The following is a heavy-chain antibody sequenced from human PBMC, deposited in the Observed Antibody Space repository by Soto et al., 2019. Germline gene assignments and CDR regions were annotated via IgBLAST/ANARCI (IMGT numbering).Heavy chain of an antibody. CDR1: GFTVSSNY. CDR2: IYSGGST. CDR3: AREPVANDAFDI. D-gene: IGHD6-19*01. V-gene: IGHV3-66*01. J-gene: IGHJ3*02. Sequence: SLRLSCAASGFTVSSNYMSCVRQAPGKGLEWVSVIYSGGSTYYADSVKGRFTISRDNSKNTLYLQMNSLRAEDTAVYYCAREPVANDAFDIWGQGTMVTVSS.